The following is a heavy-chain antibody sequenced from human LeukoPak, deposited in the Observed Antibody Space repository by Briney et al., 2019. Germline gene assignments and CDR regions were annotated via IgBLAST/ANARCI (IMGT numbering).Heavy chain of an antibody. CDR2: ISSSGGTT. D-gene: IGHD2-21*02. Sequence: GGSLRLSCAASGFTFSSYWMSWVRQAPGKGLEWVSAISSSGGTTYYADSVKGRFTISRDNSKDTLYLQMNSLRAEDTAVYYCAKGKGAFCDGDCSSRILVSWGQGTLVTVSS. CDR3: AKGKGAFCDGDCSSRILVS. CDR1: GFTFSSYW. V-gene: IGHV3-23*01. J-gene: IGHJ5*02.